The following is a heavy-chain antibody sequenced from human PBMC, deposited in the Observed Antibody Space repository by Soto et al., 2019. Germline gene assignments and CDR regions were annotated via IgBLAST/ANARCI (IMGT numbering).Heavy chain of an antibody. V-gene: IGHV3-21*06. J-gene: IGHJ5*02. CDR2: ITTGGEYG. D-gene: IGHD6-13*01. Sequence: SGFTFSSYNINWVRQAPGKGLEWVSGITTGGEYGFYADSVKGRFTISRDNANNSVYLEMRSLRVEDTAVYYCARERQLVQDWFDPWGQGTQVTVSS. CDR1: GFTFSSYN. CDR3: ARERQLVQDWFDP.